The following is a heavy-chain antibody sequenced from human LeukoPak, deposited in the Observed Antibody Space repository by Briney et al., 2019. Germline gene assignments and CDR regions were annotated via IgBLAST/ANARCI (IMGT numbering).Heavy chain of an antibody. V-gene: IGHV4-59*01. CDR1: GGSISSYY. D-gene: IGHD2-2*01. CDR2: IYYSGST. CDR3: ANGGYCSSTSCYPNWFDP. Sequence: SETLSLTCTVSGGSISSYYWSWIRQPPGKGLEWIGYIYYSGSTNYNPSLKSRVTISVDTSKNQFSLKLSSMTAADTAVYYCANGGYCSSTSCYPNWFDPWGQGTLVTVSS. J-gene: IGHJ5*02.